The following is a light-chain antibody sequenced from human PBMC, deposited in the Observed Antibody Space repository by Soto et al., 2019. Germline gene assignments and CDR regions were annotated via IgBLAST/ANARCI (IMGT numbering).Light chain of an antibody. J-gene: IGKJ2*01. CDR2: GAS. CDR1: QSVSSSY. V-gene: IGKV3-20*01. CDR3: QQYGSSMYT. Sequence: EIVLTQSPGTLSLSPGERATLSCRASQSVSSSYLAWYQQKPGQAPRLLIYGASSRATAIPDRFSGSGSGTDFTLTISRLEPEDCAVYYCQQYGSSMYTFGQGTKLEIK.